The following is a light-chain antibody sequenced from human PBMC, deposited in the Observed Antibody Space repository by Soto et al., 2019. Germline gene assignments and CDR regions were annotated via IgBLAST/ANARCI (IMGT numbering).Light chain of an antibody. J-gene: IGLJ1*01. Sequence: QSVLTQPASVSGSPGHSITISCSGTSSDVGLYDYVSWYQQHPGKAPQLMIYAVSNRPSGVSNRFSASKSGNTASLFISGLQAEDEADYYCSSYTSDSSYVFGSGTKVTV. V-gene: IGLV2-14*01. CDR1: SSDVGLYDY. CDR2: AVS. CDR3: SSYTSDSSYV.